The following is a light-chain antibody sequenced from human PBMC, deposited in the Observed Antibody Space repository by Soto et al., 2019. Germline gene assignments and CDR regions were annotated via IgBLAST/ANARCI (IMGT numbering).Light chain of an antibody. V-gene: IGKV3-20*01. CDR3: QQYGSSLPP. CDR2: GAS. CDR1: QSVSSSY. J-gene: IGKJ5*01. Sequence: EIVLTQSPGTLSLSPGERATLSCRASQSVSSSYLAWYQQKPGQAPRLLIYGASSRATGIPDRFSGSGSGTDFTLTISRLEPEDFAVYYCQQYGSSLPPFGQGIRLEIK.